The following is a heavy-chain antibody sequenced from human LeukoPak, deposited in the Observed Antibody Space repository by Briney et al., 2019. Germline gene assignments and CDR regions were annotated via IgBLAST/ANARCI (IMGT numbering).Heavy chain of an antibody. J-gene: IGHJ6*04. D-gene: IGHD3-10*02. CDR1: GYSFTAYY. Sequence: SFKASGYSFTAYYMHWVRQAPGKGLEWVAFIRYDGSNKYYADSVKGRFNISRDNAKNSLYLQMNSLRAEDTAVYYCAELGITMIGGVWGKGTTVTISS. CDR3: AELGITMIGGV. CDR2: IRYDGSNK. V-gene: IGHV3-30*02.